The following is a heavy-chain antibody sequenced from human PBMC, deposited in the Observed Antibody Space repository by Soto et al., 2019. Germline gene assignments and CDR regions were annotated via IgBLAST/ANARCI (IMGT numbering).Heavy chain of an antibody. V-gene: IGHV3-30-3*01. CDR3: ARDMPPDTAFDY. CDR2: ISYDGSNK. D-gene: IGHD5-18*01. J-gene: IGHJ4*02. Sequence: GSLRLSCAASGFTFSSYAMHWVRQAPGKGLEWVAVISYDGSNKYYADSVKGRFTISRDNSKNTLYLQMNSLRAEDTAVYYCARDMPPDTAFDYWGQGTLVTVSS. CDR1: GFTFSSYA.